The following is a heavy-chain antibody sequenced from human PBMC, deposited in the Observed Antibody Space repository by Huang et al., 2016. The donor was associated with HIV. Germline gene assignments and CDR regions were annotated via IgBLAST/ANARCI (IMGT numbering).Heavy chain of an antibody. J-gene: IGHJ5*02. CDR3: ASASIAARRWFDP. CDR2: IYYSGST. Sequence: QVQLQESGPGLVKPSETLSLTCTVSGGSMSSYYWSWIRQPPGKGLEWIGYIYYSGSTNDNPALKGRFTISVDTSKNQFSLRLSSVTAADTAVYYCASASIAARRWFDPWGQGSLVTVSS. V-gene: IGHV4-59*01. D-gene: IGHD6-6*01. CDR1: GGSMSSYY.